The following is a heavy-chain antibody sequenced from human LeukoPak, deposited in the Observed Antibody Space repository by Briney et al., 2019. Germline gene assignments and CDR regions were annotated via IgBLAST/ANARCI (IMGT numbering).Heavy chain of an antibody. Sequence: RAGGSLRLSCAASGFTFKNYAMSWVRQAPGKGLGWVSGISSSGGGTYYADSVKGRFTISRDNSKNTLYLQMNSLRAEDTAVYYCAKGEVNYYYYMDVWGKGTTVTVSS. D-gene: IGHD1-26*01. CDR1: GFTFKNYA. CDR3: AKGEVNYYYYMDV. J-gene: IGHJ6*03. CDR2: ISSSGGGT. V-gene: IGHV3-23*01.